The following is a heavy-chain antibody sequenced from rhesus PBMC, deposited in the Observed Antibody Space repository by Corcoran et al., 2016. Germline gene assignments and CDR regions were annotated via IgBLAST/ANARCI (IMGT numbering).Heavy chain of an antibody. J-gene: IGHJ4*01. CDR2: INGNSGST. CDR3: ARPRGYSYGYHY. Sequence: QVQLQESGPGLVKPSETLSLPCAVSGASISIYWWNWIRPPPGKGLEWIGEINGNSGSTNYNPSLKSRVTISKDASKNQFSLKLSSVTAADTAVYYCARPRGYSYGYHYWGQGVLVTVSS. CDR1: GASISIYW. D-gene: IGHD5-36*01. V-gene: IGHV4-80*01.